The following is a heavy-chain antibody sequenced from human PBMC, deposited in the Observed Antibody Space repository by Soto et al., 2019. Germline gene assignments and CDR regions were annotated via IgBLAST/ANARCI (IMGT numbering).Heavy chain of an antibody. D-gene: IGHD3-10*01. Sequence: GSLRLSCAASGFTFSDYYMSWIRQAPGKGLEWVSYISSSSSYTNYADSVKGRFTISRDNAKNSLYLQMNSLRAEDTAVYYCARGGDGGRYYYGSGSSPDWAFDIWGQGTMVTVSS. V-gene: IGHV3-11*06. J-gene: IGHJ3*02. CDR1: GFTFSDYY. CDR2: ISSSSSYT. CDR3: ARGGDGGRYYYGSGSSPDWAFDI.